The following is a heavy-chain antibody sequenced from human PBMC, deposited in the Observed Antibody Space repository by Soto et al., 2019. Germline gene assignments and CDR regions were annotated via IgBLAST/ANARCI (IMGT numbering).Heavy chain of an antibody. D-gene: IGHD2-15*01. Sequence: GGSLRLSCAASGFTFSSYSMNWVRQAPGKGLEWVSYISSSSSTIYYADSVKGRFTISRDNAKNSLYLQMNSLRAEDTAVYYCARVGAGGSWPIDYWGQGTLVTVSS. V-gene: IGHV3-48*01. CDR1: GFTFSSYS. J-gene: IGHJ4*02. CDR2: ISSSSSTI. CDR3: ARVGAGGSWPIDY.